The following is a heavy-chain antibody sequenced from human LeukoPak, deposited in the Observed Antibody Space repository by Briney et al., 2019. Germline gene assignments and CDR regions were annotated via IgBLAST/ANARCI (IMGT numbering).Heavy chain of an antibody. CDR3: AKGPLYYYDSSGYSPPVY. J-gene: IGHJ4*02. CDR2: IYSGGST. D-gene: IGHD3-22*01. Sequence: GGSLRLSCAASGFTVSSNYMSWVRQAPGKGLEWVSVIYSGGSTYYADSVKGRFTISRDNSKNTLYLQMNSLRAEDTAVYYCAKGPLYYYDSSGYSPPVYWGQGTLVTVSS. CDR1: GFTVSSNY. V-gene: IGHV3-53*01.